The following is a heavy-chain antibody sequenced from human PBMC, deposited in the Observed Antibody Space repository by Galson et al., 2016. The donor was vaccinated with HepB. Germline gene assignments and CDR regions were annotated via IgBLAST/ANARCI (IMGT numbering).Heavy chain of an antibody. CDR3: ARAAVVPGARMLVDP. CDR1: GASISDSNW. V-gene: IGHV4-4*02. D-gene: IGHD2-2*01. J-gene: IGHJ5*02. CDR2: IYHTGTS. Sequence: SETLSLTCAVYGASISDSNWWTWVRQVPGKGLEWIGEIYHTGTSNNNPFLSSRFTLSVDKSRNLISLNVTSVTAADTAVYYCARAAVVPGARMLVDPWGQGILVTVSS.